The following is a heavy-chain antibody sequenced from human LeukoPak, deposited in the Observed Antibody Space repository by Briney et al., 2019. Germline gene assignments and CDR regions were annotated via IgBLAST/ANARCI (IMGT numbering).Heavy chain of an antibody. CDR2: ISGSGGST. CDR1: GFTFSSYA. J-gene: IGHJ6*02. Sequence: PGGSLRLSCAASGFTFSSYAMSWVRQAPGKGLEWVSAISGSGGSTYYADSVKGRFTISRDNSKNTLYLQMNSLRAEDTAVYYCASVGRSYYDLYYYYGMDVWGQGTTVTVSS. D-gene: IGHD1-26*01. CDR3: ASVGRSYYDLYYYYGMDV. V-gene: IGHV3-23*01.